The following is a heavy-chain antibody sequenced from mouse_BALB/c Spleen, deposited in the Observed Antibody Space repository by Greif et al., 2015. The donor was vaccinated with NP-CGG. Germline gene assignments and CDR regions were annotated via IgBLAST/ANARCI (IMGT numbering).Heavy chain of an antibody. J-gene: IGHJ4*01. CDR2: IWSDGST. D-gene: IGHD2-14*01. Sequence: VMLVESGPGLVAPSQSLSITCTISGFSLTSYGVHWVRQPPGKGLEWLVVIWSDGSTTYNSALKSRLSISKDNSKSQVFLKMNSLQTDDTAMYYCARHENYRYNYYAMDYWGQGTSVTVSS. CDR3: ARHENYRYNYYAMDY. V-gene: IGHV2-6-1*01. CDR1: GFSLTSYG.